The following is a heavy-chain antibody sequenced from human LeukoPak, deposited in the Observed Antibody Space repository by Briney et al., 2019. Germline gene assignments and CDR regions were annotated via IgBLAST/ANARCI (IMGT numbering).Heavy chain of an antibody. J-gene: IGHJ4*02. CDR2: ISYDGSNK. CDR3: ARDGYYGSGSYYTFDY. D-gene: IGHD3-10*01. Sequence: PGRSLRLSCAASGFTFSSYGMHWVRQAPGKGLEWVAVISYDGSNKYYADSVKGRFTISRDNSKNTLYLQMNSLRAEDTAVYYCARDGYYGSGSYYTFDYWGQGTLVTVSS. CDR1: GFTFSSYG. V-gene: IGHV3-30*03.